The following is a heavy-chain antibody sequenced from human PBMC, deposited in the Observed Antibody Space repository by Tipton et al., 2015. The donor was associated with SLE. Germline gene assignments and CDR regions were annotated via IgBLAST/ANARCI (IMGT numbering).Heavy chain of an antibody. CDR3: ARDGQGDYYYYYMDV. J-gene: IGHJ6*03. V-gene: IGHV3-64*02. CDR2: ISNDGKRI. D-gene: IGHD3-16*01. CDR1: GLTLSFHV. Sequence: SLRLSCTASGLTLSFHVMHWVRQAPGKGLEYVSSISNDGKRIFYADSVNGRFTISRANSRNTLYLQLASLRSEDTAVYYCARDGQGDYYYYYMDVWGKGTTVTVSS.